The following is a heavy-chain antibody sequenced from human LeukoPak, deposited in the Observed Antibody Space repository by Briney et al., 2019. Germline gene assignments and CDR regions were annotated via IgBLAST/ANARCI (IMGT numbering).Heavy chain of an antibody. D-gene: IGHD3-10*01. J-gene: IGHJ4*02. CDR3: AREAISGSYLRTFDY. Sequence: ASVKVSCKASGYTFTSYGISWVRQAPGQGLEWMGRIIPILGIANYAQKFQGRVTITADKSASTAYMELSSLRSEDTAVYYCAREAISGSYLRTFDYWGQGTLVTVSS. V-gene: IGHV1-69*04. CDR1: GYTFTSYG. CDR2: IIPILGIA.